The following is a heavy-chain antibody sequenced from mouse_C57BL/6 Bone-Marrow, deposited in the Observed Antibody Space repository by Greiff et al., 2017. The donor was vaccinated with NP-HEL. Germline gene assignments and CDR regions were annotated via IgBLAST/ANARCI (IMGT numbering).Heavy chain of an antibody. J-gene: IGHJ3*01. V-gene: IGHV9-1*01. CDR2: IYTDTGEP. D-gene: IGHD2-2*01. CDR3: VRSSNYGYGGLAD. CDR1: GYTFTEYP. Sequence: VESGPELKKPGETVKISCKASGYTFTEYPMHWVKQAPGKGLKWMGMIYTDTGEPTYAEEFKGRFVFSLATTASTVYVQINNHKNEDTDTYVCVRSSNYGYGGLADWGQGTMVTVSA.